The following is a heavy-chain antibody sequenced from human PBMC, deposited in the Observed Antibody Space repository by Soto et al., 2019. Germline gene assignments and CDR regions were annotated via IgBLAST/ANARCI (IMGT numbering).Heavy chain of an antibody. CDR1: GFTFNTYG. V-gene: IGHV3-33*08. CDR2: IWYDGSNK. Sequence: QMQLVESGGGVVQPGGSLRLSCTTSGFTFNTYGMHWVRQAPGKGLEWVAIIWYDGSNKYYADSVKGRFTISRDNSKNTLYLQMNSLRAEDTALYYCARADCTGAYCYSWPFNYGVDVWGQGTTVTVSS. CDR3: ARADCTGAYCYSWPFNYGVDV. J-gene: IGHJ6*02. D-gene: IGHD2-15*01.